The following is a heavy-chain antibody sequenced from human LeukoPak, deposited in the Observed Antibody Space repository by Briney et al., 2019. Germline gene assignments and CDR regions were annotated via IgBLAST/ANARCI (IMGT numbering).Heavy chain of an antibody. J-gene: IGHJ4*02. CDR3: AKESDSSSWVTIDY. CDR2: ISYDGSNK. Sequence: LSLTCAVYGGSFGGYYWGWIRQPPGKGLEWVAVISYDGSNKYYADSVKGRFTISRDNSKNTLYLQMNSLRTEDTAVYYCAKESDSSSWVTIDYWGQGNLVTVSS. D-gene: IGHD6-13*01. CDR1: GGSFGGYY. V-gene: IGHV3-30*18.